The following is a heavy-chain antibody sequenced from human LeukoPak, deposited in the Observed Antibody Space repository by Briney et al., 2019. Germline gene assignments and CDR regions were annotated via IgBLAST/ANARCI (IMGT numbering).Heavy chain of an antibody. Sequence: SETLSLTCAVYGGSFSGYYWSWIRQPPGKGLEWIGEINHSGSTNYNPSLKSRVTISVDTSKNQFSLRLSSVTAADTAVYYCASQEMATKRDNWGQGTLVTVSS. CDR3: ASQEMATKRDN. CDR1: GGSFSGYY. V-gene: IGHV4-34*01. D-gene: IGHD5-24*01. J-gene: IGHJ4*02. CDR2: INHSGST.